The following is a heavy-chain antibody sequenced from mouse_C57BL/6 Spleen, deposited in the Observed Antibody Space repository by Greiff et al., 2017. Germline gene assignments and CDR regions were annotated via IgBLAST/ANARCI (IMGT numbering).Heavy chain of an antibody. CDR3: ARRREAYDYDEGPFDY. J-gene: IGHJ2*01. CDR1: GYTFTSYG. D-gene: IGHD2-4*01. CDR2: IYPRSGNT. Sequence: QVQLQQSGAELARPGASVKLSCKASGYTFTSYGISWVKQRTGQGLEWIGEIYPRSGNTYYNEKFKGKATLTADKSSSTAYMELRSLTSEDSAVYFCARRREAYDYDEGPFDYWGQGTTLTVSS. V-gene: IGHV1-81*01.